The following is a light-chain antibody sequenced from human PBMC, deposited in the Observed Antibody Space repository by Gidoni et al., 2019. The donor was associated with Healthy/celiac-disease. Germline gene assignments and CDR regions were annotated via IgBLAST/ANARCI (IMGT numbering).Light chain of an antibody. V-gene: IGKV3-11*01. CDR2: DAS. Sequence: EIVLTQSPATLSLSPGERATPSCRASQSVSSYLAWYQQKPGQAPRLLIYDASNRATGIPARFSGSESGTDFTLTISSLEPEDFAVYYCQQRSNWPLTFGQGTKVEIK. J-gene: IGKJ1*01. CDR1: QSVSSY. CDR3: QQRSNWPLT.